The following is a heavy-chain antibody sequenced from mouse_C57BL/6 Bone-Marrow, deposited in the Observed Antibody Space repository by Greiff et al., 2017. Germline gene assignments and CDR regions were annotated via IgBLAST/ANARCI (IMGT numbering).Heavy chain of an antibody. CDR1: GFNIKDDY. Sequence: EVQLQQSGAELVRPGASVKLSCTASGFNIKDDYMHWVKQRPEQGLEWIGWIDPENGDTEYASKFQGKATITADTSSNTAYLQLSSLTSEDTAVYYCTTGFMDYWGQGTSVTVSS. CDR3: TTGFMDY. J-gene: IGHJ4*01. V-gene: IGHV14-4*01. D-gene: IGHD3-1*01. CDR2: IDPENGDT.